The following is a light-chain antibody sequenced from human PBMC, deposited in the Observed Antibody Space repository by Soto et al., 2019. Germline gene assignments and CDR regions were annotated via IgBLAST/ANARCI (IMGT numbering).Light chain of an antibody. CDR2: EVT. CDR1: SSDVGGYNS. Sequence: QSALTQPASVSGSPGQSITISCTGTSSDVGGYNSVSWYQQHPGKAPKLVIYEVTNRPSGISNRFSGSKSGNTASLTISGLQAEDEADYYCSSYTSSSTRVFXTGTKRTVL. CDR3: SSYTSSSTRV. V-gene: IGLV2-14*01. J-gene: IGLJ1*01.